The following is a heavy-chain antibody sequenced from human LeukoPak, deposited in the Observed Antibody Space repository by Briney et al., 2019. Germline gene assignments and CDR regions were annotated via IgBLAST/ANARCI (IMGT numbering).Heavy chain of an antibody. CDR1: GGSIISYY. CDR2: IYYSGST. J-gene: IGHJ6*03. CDR3: ARGQQLELPSYYYYYMDV. V-gene: IGHV4-59*01. Sequence: SETLSLTCTVSGGSIISYYWSWIRQPPGKGLEWIGYIYYSGSTNYNPSLKSRVTISVDTSKNQFSLKLSSVTAADTAVYYCARGQQLELPSYYYYYMDVWGKGTTVTVSS. D-gene: IGHD1-7*01.